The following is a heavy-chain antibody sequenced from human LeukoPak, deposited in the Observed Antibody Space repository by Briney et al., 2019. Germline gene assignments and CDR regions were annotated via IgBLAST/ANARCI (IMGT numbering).Heavy chain of an antibody. V-gene: IGHV3-30*02. CDR3: AKVLENYYDSSPLDY. J-gene: IGHJ4*02. Sequence: GGSLRLSCAASGFTFSNYGMHWVRQAPGKGLDWVAFIRYDVSNKYYADSVKGRFTISGDNSKNTLYLQMNSLRAEDTAVYYCAKVLENYYDSSPLDYWGQGTLVTVSS. CDR1: GFTFSNYG. D-gene: IGHD3-22*01. CDR2: IRYDVSNK.